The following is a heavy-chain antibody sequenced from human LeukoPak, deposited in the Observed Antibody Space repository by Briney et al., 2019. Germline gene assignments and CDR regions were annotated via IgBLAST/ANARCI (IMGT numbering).Heavy chain of an antibody. V-gene: IGHV3-23*01. CDR3: AKSGFGVGATRGYFDY. D-gene: IGHD1-26*01. CDR2: ISGSGGST. CDR1: GFTFSSYE. J-gene: IGHJ4*02. Sequence: QPGGSLRLSCAASGFTFSSYEVNWVRQAPGKVLEWVSAISGSGGSTYYADSVKGRFTISRDNSKNTLYLQMNSLRAEDTAVYYCAKSGFGVGATRGYFDYWGQGTLVTVSS.